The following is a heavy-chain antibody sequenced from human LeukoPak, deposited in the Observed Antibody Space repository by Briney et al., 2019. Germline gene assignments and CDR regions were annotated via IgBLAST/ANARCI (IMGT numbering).Heavy chain of an antibody. J-gene: IGHJ4*02. CDR1: GGTFSSYT. CDR2: IIPILGIA. D-gene: IGHD3-22*01. Sequence: SVKVSCKASGGTFSSYTISWVRQAPGQGLEWMGRIIPILGIANYAQKFQGRVTITANKSTSTAYMELSSLRSEDTAVYYCARDPRIKDHSSGYDDYWGQGTLVTVSS. V-gene: IGHV1-69*04. CDR3: ARDPRIKDHSSGYDDY.